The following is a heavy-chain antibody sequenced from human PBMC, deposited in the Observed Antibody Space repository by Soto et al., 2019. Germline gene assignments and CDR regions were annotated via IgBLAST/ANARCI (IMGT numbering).Heavy chain of an antibody. J-gene: IGHJ5*02. V-gene: IGHV1-69*06. CDR1: GGTFSSYA. Sequence: QVQLVQSGAEVKKPGSSVKVSCKASGGTFSSYAISWVRQAPGQGLEWMGGIIPIFGTANYAQKFQCRVTITADKYTSTAYMELSSRRSEDTAVDYYSRGGVPHPGADNWFDPWGQGTLVTVSS. CDR3: SRGGVPHPGADNWFDP. D-gene: IGHD3-10*01. CDR2: IIPIFGTA.